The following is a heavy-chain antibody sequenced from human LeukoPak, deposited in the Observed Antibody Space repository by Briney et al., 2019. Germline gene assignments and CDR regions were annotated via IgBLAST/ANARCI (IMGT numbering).Heavy chain of an antibody. Sequence: GGSLRLSCAASGFTFHNNGMSWVRQAPGKGLEWVSAISGSSRSTYHAESVKGRFTISRDNAKNSLYLQMNSLRAEDMALYYCAKDVTGEWELHHFDYWGQGTLVTVSS. D-gene: IGHD1-26*01. CDR2: ISGSSRST. J-gene: IGHJ4*02. CDR3: AKDVTGEWELHHFDY. CDR1: GFTFHNNG. V-gene: IGHV3-23*01.